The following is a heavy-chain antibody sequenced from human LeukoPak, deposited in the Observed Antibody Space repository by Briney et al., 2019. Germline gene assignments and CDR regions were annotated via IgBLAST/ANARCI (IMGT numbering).Heavy chain of an antibody. J-gene: IGHJ6*02. CDR3: ARDVGANYYGMDV. D-gene: IGHD1-26*01. Sequence: GRSLRLSCAASGFTFSSYGTHWVRQAPGKGLEWVAVIWYDGSNKYYADSVKGRFTISRDNSKNTLYLQMNSLRAEDTAVYYCARDVGANYYGMDVWGQGTTVTVSS. CDR2: IWYDGSNK. V-gene: IGHV3-33*01. CDR1: GFTFSSYG.